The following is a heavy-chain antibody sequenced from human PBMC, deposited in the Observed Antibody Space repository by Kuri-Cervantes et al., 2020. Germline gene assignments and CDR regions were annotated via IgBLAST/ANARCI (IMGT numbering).Heavy chain of an antibody. CDR2: ISAYNGNT. CDR3: ARSGGWYFIGIGY. D-gene: IGHD6-19*01. Sequence: ASVKVSCKASGYIFTSYGISWVRQAPGQGLEWMGWISAYNGNTNYAQKLQGRVTMTRDTSISTAYMELSRLRSDDTAVYYCARSGGWYFIGIGYWGQGTLVTVSS. J-gene: IGHJ4*02. CDR1: GYIFTSYG. V-gene: IGHV1-18*01.